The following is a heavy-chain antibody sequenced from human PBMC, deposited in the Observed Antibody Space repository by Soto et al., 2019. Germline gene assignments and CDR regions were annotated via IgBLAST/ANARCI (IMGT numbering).Heavy chain of an antibody. J-gene: IGHJ4*02. D-gene: IGHD3-10*01. CDR2: ICHDGTA. CDR3: ARLVYDTRLNYMYFDF. CDR1: GVSISSGNW. Sequence: SETLSLTCAVSGVSISSGNWWTWGRQSTQRRLEYIVEICHDGTAHYYSSFERRFAISVDTSTHQFSLNLTSVTAADTAIYYCARLVYDTRLNYMYFDFWGQGTLVTVS. V-gene: IGHV4-4*02.